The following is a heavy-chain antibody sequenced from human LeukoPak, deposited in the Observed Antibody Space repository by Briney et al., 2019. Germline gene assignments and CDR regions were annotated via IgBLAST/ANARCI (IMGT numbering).Heavy chain of an antibody. CDR1: GYSFNSYC. CDR2: IYPGDSDT. CDR3: ARSPQGHCSGGSCPLHAFDY. D-gene: IGHD2-15*01. Sequence: GESLQISCKGSGYSFNSYCIGWVRQMPGKGLEWMGIIYPGDSDTRYSPSFQGQVTMSADKSITTAYLQWSSLKASDTAMYYCARSPQGHCSGGSCPLHAFDYWGQGTLVTVPS. V-gene: IGHV5-51*01. J-gene: IGHJ4*02.